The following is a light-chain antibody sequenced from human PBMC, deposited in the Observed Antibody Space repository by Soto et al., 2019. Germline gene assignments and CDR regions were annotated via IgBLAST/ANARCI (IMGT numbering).Light chain of an antibody. V-gene: IGKV3-11*01. CDR3: HQRNK. CDR1: QFLSSY. Sequence: ELVLTQSPATLSLSPGERATLSCRASQFLSSYLAWYQQIHGQPPRLLIYDTSNRVTGVPAMFSGSRSGTDCTLTISSLEPEEFAVYFCHQRNKFGQGTRLEIK. J-gene: IGKJ5*01. CDR2: DTS.